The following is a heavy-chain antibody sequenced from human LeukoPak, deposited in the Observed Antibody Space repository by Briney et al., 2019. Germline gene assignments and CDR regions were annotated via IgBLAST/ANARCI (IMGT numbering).Heavy chain of an antibody. CDR1: GFTFSSYW. V-gene: IGHV3-74*01. J-gene: IGHJ6*03. CDR3: ARDPHTASGSWTGASYYYYYMDV. CDR2: INTDGSST. Sequence: GGSLRLSCAASGFTFSSYWMHWVRQAPGKGLVWVSRINTDGSSTSYADSVKGRFTISRDNAKNTLYLQMNSLRAEDTAVYYCARDPHTASGSWTGASYYYYYMDVWGKGTTVTVSS. D-gene: IGHD6-13*01.